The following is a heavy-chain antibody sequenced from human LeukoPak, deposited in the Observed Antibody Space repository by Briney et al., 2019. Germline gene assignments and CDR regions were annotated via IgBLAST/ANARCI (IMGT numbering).Heavy chain of an antibody. J-gene: IGHJ4*02. CDR3: AKAITPMALDY. CDR1: GFTFSSYA. CDR2: FTGSGGT. Sequence: PGGSLRLSCAASGFTFSSYAMSWVRQAPGKGLEWVSGFTGSGGTYYADSVKGRFTISRDNSKNSLCLQMNSLRAEDTAVYYCAKAITPMALDYWGQGTLVTVSS. V-gene: IGHV3-23*01. D-gene: IGHD5-18*01.